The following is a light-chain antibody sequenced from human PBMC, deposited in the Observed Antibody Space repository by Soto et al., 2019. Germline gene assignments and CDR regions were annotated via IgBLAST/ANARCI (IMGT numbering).Light chain of an antibody. CDR2: GAS. V-gene: IGKV3-20*01. CDR3: QQYGSSP. Sequence: VMTQSPDTLSASPGERVSLSCRASQRVNHNLAWYQQKPGQAPRLLIYGASSRATGIPDRFSGSGSGTDFTLTISRLEPEDFAVYYCQQYGSSPFGQGTRLEI. CDR1: QRVNHN. J-gene: IGKJ5*01.